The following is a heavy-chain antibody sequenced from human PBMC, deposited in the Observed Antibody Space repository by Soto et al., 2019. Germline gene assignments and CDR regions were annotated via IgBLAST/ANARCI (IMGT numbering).Heavy chain of an antibody. J-gene: IGHJ6*02. V-gene: IGHV3-23*01. CDR3: ATDQRSITIFGVFLKITDYYYGMDV. CDR2: ISGSGGST. D-gene: IGHD3-3*01. Sequence: GGSLRLSCAASGFTFSSYAMSWVRQAPGKGLEWVSAISGSGGSTYYADSVKGRFTISRDNSKNTLYLQMNSLRAEDTAVYYCATDQRSITIFGVFLKITDYYYGMDVWGQGNTVTVS. CDR1: GFTFSSYA.